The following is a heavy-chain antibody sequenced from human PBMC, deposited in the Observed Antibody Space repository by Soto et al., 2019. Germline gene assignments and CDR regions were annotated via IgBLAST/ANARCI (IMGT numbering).Heavy chain of an antibody. CDR3: ARHETRPTRVAAIDY. J-gene: IGHJ4*02. CDR1: GGSISSYY. D-gene: IGHD2-15*01. V-gene: IGHV4-59*08. Sequence: SETLSLTCTVSGGSISSYYWSWIRQPPGKGLEWIGYIYYSGSTNYNPSLKSRVTISVDTSKNQFSLKLSSVTAADTAVYYCARHETRPTRVAAIDYWGQGTLVTVSS. CDR2: IYYSGST.